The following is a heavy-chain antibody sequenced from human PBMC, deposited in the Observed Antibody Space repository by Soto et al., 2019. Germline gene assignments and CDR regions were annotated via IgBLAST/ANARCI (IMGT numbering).Heavy chain of an antibody. Sequence: SETLSLTCTVSGGSISSYYWSWIRQPPGKGLEWIGYIYYSGSTNYNPSLKSRVTISVDTSKNQFSLKLSSVTAADTAVYYCARETVTRDYFDYWGQGTLVTVSS. D-gene: IGHD4-17*01. CDR3: ARETVTRDYFDY. CDR1: GGSISSYY. V-gene: IGHV4-59*01. J-gene: IGHJ4*02. CDR2: IYYSGST.